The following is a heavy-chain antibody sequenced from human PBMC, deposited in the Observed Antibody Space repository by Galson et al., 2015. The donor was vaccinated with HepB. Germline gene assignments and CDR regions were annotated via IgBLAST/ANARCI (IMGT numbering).Heavy chain of an antibody. CDR2: ISSSGSTI. CDR3: ARDYGYYDSSGYYYVPLTFDY. J-gene: IGHJ4*02. Sequence: SLRLSCAASGFTFSDYYMSWIRQAPGKGLEWVSYISSSGSTIYYADSVKGRFTISRDNAKNSLYLQMNSLRAEDTAVYYCARDYGYYDSSGYYYVPLTFDYWGQGTLVTVSS. V-gene: IGHV3-11*04. D-gene: IGHD3-22*01. CDR1: GFTFSDYY.